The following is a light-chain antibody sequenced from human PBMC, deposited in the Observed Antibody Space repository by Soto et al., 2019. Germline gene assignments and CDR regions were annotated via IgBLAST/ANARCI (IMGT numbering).Light chain of an antibody. J-gene: IGLJ3*02. CDR3: AAWDDSLEGL. Sequence: QSVLTQPPSASGTPGQRVIISCSGSSSNIGSNTVNWYQQLPGTAPRLLIHSNNQRPSGVPDRFSGSKSGTSASLVISGLQSEDEAHYYCAAWDDSLEGLFGGGTKLTVL. V-gene: IGLV1-44*01. CDR1: SSNIGSNT. CDR2: SNN.